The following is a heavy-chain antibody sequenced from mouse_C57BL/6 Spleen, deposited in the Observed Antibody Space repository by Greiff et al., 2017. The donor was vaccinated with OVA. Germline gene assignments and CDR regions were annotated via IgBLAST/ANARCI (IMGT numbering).Heavy chain of an antibody. J-gene: IGHJ4*01. CDR2: INPSNGGT. V-gene: IGHV1-53*01. CDR1: GYTFTSYW. D-gene: IGHD1-1*01. Sequence: QVQLQQPGTELVKPGASVKLSCKASGYTFTSYWMHWVKQRTGQGLEWIGKINPSNGGTNYNEKFKNKATLTVDKSSSTAYMQLSSLTSEDSAVYYCARGPVVADYAMDYWGQGTSVTVSS. CDR3: ARGPVVADYAMDY.